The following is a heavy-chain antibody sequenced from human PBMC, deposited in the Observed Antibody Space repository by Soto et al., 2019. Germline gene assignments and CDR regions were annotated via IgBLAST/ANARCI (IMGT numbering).Heavy chain of an antibody. CDR3: ANAAGNSGSGYAKDY. Sequence: PGGSLRLSCVASGFTFSSYAMSWVRQAPGQGLEWVSGISGSGGSTYYADSVKRQFTISRDNSKNTLYLQMNSLRAADTAIYYCANAAGNSGSGYAKDYTGQGPMFTIYS. CDR2: ISGSGGST. D-gene: IGHD3-3*01. J-gene: IGHJ4*02. CDR1: GFTFSSYA. V-gene: IGHV3-23*01.